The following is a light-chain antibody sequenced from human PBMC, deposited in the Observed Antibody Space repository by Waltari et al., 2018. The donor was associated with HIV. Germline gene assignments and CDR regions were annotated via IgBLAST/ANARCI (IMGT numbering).Light chain of an antibody. Sequence: SYVLTPPPSVSVAPGKTARLTCGGNNIGSKSGHGYQQKPGQAPVLVIYYDSDRPSGIPERFSGSNSGNTATLTISRVEAGDEADYYCQVWDSSSDHYVFGTGTKVTVL. CDR1: NIGSKS. CDR3: QVWDSSSDHYV. V-gene: IGLV3-21*04. J-gene: IGLJ1*01. CDR2: YDS.